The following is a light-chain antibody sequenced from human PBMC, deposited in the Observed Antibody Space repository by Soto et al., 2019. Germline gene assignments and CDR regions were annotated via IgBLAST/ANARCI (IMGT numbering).Light chain of an antibody. J-gene: IGKJ5*01. CDR3: QQYGTSPT. CDR1: QSLTTGY. Sequence: EIVLTQSPGTLSLFPGERATHSCRASQSLTTGYLAWYQQKPGQAPRLLIYGASSWATGIPDRFSGSGSGTDFTLTISRLEPEDFAVYYCQQYGTSPTFGQGTRLEIK. CDR2: GAS. V-gene: IGKV3-20*01.